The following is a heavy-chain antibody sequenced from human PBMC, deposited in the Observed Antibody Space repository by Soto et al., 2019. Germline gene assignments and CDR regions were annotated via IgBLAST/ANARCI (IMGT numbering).Heavy chain of an antibody. CDR2: INPSGGST. J-gene: IGHJ4*02. CDR3: ARGPPYGDYVHPRYYFDY. V-gene: IGHV1-46*03. Sequence: QVQLVQSGAEVKKPGASVKVSCKASGYTFTSYYMHWVRQAPGQGLEWMGIINPSGGSTSYAQKFQGRVTMTRDTSTSTVYMELSSLRSEDTAVYYCARGPPYGDYVHPRYYFDYWCQGTLVTVSS. CDR1: GYTFTSYY. D-gene: IGHD4-17*01.